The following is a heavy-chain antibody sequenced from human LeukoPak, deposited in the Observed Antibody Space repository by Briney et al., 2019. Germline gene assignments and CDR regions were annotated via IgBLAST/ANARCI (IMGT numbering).Heavy chain of an antibody. Sequence: GGSLRLSCAASGFTVSSNHMSWVRQAPGKGLEWVSVIYSSGITYYADSVKGRFAISRDNSKNTLYLQMNSLRAEDTAVYYCARVYYGSGSLHYYYYYMDVWGKGTMVTISS. J-gene: IGHJ6*03. CDR2: IYSSGIT. CDR3: ARVYYGSGSLHYYYYYMDV. CDR1: GFTVSSNH. V-gene: IGHV3-53*01. D-gene: IGHD3-10*01.